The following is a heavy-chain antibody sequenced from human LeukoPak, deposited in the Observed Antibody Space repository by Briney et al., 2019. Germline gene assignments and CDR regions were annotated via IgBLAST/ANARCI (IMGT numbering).Heavy chain of an antibody. CDR2: IYYSGST. Sequence: SETLSLTCTVSGGSISSYYWSWIRQPPGKGLEWIGYIYYSGSTNYNPSLKSRVTISVDTSKNQFSLKLSSVTAADTAVYYCARVQSGRFLEWLSHDAFDIWGQGTMVTVSS. CDR1: GGSISSYY. D-gene: IGHD3-3*01. CDR3: ARVQSGRFLEWLSHDAFDI. V-gene: IGHV4-59*01. J-gene: IGHJ3*02.